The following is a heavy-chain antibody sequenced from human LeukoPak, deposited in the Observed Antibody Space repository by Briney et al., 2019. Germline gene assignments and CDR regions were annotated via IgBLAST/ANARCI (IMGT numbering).Heavy chain of an antibody. CDR1: GGSFSGYY. Sequence: PSETLSLTCAVYGGSFSGYYWSWIRQPPGKGLEWIGSIYYSGSTYYSPSLQSRVTIPVDTSKNQFSLKLSSMTAADTAMYYCARLVRRQYYYDSGGYSYFDSWGQGTLVTVSS. CDR3: ARLVRRQYYYDSGGYSYFDS. J-gene: IGHJ4*02. D-gene: IGHD3-22*01. V-gene: IGHV4-34*01. CDR2: IYYSGST.